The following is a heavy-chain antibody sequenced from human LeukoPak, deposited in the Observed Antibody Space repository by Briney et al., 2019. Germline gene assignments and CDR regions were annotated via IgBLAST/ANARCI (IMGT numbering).Heavy chain of an antibody. J-gene: IGHJ4*02. D-gene: IGHD3-22*01. CDR1: GGSISSGGYY. CDR3: ARASRRNYYDSSGIDY. Sequence: SETLSLTCTVSGGSISSGGYYWSWIRQHPGKGLEWIGYIYYSGSTYYNPSLKSRVTTSVDTSKNQFSLKLSSVTAADTAVYYCARASRRNYYDSSGIDYWGQGTLVTVSS. CDR2: IYYSGST. V-gene: IGHV4-31*03.